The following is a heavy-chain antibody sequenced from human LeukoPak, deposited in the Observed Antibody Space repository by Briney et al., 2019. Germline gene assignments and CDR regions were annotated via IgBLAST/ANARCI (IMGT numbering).Heavy chain of an antibody. D-gene: IGHD6-13*01. J-gene: IGHJ1*01. CDR3: ASTRYSSRWDGRTEYFQH. CDR2: ISYSGSS. CDR1: GGSINNYY. V-gene: IGHV4-59*08. Sequence: KPSETLSLTCTVSGGSINNYYWSWIRQPPGRGLEWIGDISYSGSSNHNPSLKSRLTISVDTSTSQFSLKLSSVTAADTAIYYCASTRYSSRWDGRTEYFQHWGQGTLVTVSS.